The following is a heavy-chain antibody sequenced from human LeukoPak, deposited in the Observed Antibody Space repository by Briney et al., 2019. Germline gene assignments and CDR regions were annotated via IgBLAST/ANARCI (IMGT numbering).Heavy chain of an antibody. CDR2: IFYSGNT. D-gene: IGHD5-24*01. Sequence: PSETLSLTCTVSGGSINSSSYYWGWIRQPPGKGLEWIGSIFYSGNTYDNPSLKSRVTISVDTSKNQFYLKLNSVTAADTAVYYCARHRSKGLQSSFDYWGQGTLVTVSS. CDR1: GGSINSSSYY. V-gene: IGHV4-39*01. J-gene: IGHJ4*02. CDR3: ARHRSKGLQSSFDY.